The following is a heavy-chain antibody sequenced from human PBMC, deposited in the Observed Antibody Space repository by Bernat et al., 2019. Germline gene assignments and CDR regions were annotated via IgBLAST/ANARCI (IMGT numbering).Heavy chain of an antibody. J-gene: IGHJ6*04. V-gene: IGHV3-74*01. D-gene: IGHD3-16*01. CDR1: GFTFSKFW. Sequence: AQLAESGGGLVQPGGSLRLSCAASGFTFSKFWMYWVRQAPGKVLVWVSRINTDGSNTIYADSVKGRLTISRDTAKTTVNLQMNSLRVEDTGVYYCARGGWYYNSYVDLWGKGTTVTVSS. CDR2: INTDGSNT. CDR3: ARGGWYYNSYVDL.